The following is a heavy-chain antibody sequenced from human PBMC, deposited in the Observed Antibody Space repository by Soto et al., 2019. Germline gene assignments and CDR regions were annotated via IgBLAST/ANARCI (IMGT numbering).Heavy chain of an antibody. Sequence: QVQLVQSGAEVKKPGSSVKVSCKASGGTFSSYAISWVRQAPGQGLEWMGGIIPIFGTANYAQKFQGRVTITADECTSTAYEELSSLRAEDTAVYYCARSRRSSSKGLPYYYYGMDVWGQGTTVTVSS. CDR3: ARSRRSSSKGLPYYYYGMDV. V-gene: IGHV1-69*01. CDR1: GGTFSSYA. D-gene: IGHD6-6*01. J-gene: IGHJ6*02. CDR2: IIPIFGTA.